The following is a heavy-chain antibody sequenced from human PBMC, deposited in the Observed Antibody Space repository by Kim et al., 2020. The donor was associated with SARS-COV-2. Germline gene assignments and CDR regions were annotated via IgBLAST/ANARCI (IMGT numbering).Heavy chain of an antibody. CDR2: INTNTGNP. V-gene: IGHV7-4-1*02. J-gene: IGHJ6*02. CDR3: AREGPPYYYGSGTPAGMDV. CDR1: GYTFTSYA. Sequence: ASVKVSCKASGYTFTSYAMNWVRQAPGQGLEWMGWINTNTGNPTYAQGFTGRFVFSLDTSVSTAYLQISSLKAEDTAVYYCAREGPPYYYGSGTPAGMDVWGQGTTVTVSS. D-gene: IGHD3-10*01.